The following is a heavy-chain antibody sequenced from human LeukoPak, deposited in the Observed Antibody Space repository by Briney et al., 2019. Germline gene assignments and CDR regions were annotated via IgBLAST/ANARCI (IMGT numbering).Heavy chain of an antibody. V-gene: IGHV4-59*08. Sequence: SSETLSLTCTVSGGSISSYYWSWIRQPPGKGLEWIGNIFYSGSPNYNPSLKSRVTISFDTSKNRFSLKLSSVTAADTAVYYCARVGHLAAAGTYDYWGQGTLVTVSS. CDR1: GGSISSYY. J-gene: IGHJ4*02. CDR2: IFYSGSP. CDR3: ARVGHLAAAGTYDY. D-gene: IGHD6-13*01.